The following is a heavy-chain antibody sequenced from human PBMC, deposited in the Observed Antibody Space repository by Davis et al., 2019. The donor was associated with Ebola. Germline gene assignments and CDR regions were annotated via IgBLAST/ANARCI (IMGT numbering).Heavy chain of an antibody. CDR3: ARLLHYDFWTGSRTTY. Sequence: PSETLSLTCTVSGVSFPSYYWSWVRQPPGKGLEWIGYIEHHGRTEYIPSLNNRVSISLDTYRNQFSLKLYSVTAADTAVYYCARLLHYDFWTGSRTTYWGRGTLVTVSS. J-gene: IGHJ4*02. V-gene: IGHV4-59*01. D-gene: IGHD3-3*01. CDR1: GVSFPSYY. CDR2: IEHHGRT.